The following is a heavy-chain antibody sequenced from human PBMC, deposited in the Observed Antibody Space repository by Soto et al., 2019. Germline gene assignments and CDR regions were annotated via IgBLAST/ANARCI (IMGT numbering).Heavy chain of an antibody. D-gene: IGHD5-18*01. Sequence: QVHLVQSGAEVKKPGASVKVSCKTSGYTFTNNVIHWVRQAPGQRLEWMGWVNAGNDNTKWAREFQGRLTLTKDTSATTDYMELSSLTSEDTAIYFCAREVPYGYSRFDYWGQGTLVTVSS. V-gene: IGHV1-3*01. J-gene: IGHJ4*02. CDR2: VNAGNDNT. CDR1: GYTFTNNV. CDR3: AREVPYGYSRFDY.